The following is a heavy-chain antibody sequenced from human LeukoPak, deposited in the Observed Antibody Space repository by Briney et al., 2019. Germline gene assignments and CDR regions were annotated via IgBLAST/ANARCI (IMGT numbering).Heavy chain of an antibody. CDR2: IYWDDDK. CDR1: GFSLTTSGVG. Sequence: SGPTLVKPTQTLTLTCTFSGFSLTTSGVGVGWIRQPPGKALEWLALIYWDDDKRYSPSLKIRLTITKDTSKNQVVLTMTNMHPVDTTTYYCARTLLTGGAFDVWGQGTMVTVSS. V-gene: IGHV2-5*02. D-gene: IGHD7-27*01. CDR3: ARTLLTGGAFDV. J-gene: IGHJ3*01.